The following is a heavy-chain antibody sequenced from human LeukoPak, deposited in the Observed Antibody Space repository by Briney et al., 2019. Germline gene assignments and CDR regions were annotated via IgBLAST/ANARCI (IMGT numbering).Heavy chain of an antibody. CDR1: GFTFSSYE. V-gene: IGHV3-23*01. Sequence: GGSLRLSCAASGFTFSSYEMNWVRQAPGKGLEWVSDISGSGGSTYYADSVKGRFTISRDNSKNTLYLQMNSLRAEDTAVYYCAKQAGTTSYYYYYMDVWGKGTTVTVSS. J-gene: IGHJ6*03. CDR2: ISGSGGST. D-gene: IGHD6-19*01. CDR3: AKQAGTTSYYYYYMDV.